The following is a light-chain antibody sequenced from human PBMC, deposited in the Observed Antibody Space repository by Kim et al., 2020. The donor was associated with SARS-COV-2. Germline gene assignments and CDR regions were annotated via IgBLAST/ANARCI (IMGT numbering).Light chain of an antibody. CDR1: QSIGSA. V-gene: IGKV1-5*03. CDR2: KAS. Sequence: GDRVTITCRASQSIGSALAWHQHKPGKAPNVLIYKASSLENGVPSRFSGSGSGTEFTLTISSLLPTDSATYYCQSYSNYPWAFGQGTKVDIK. J-gene: IGKJ1*01. CDR3: QSYSNYPWA.